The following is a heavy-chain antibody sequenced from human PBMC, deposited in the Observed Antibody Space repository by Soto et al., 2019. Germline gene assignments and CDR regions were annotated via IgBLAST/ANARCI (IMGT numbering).Heavy chain of an antibody. CDR3: ARGYSGYDYANDAFDI. V-gene: IGHV3-48*04. CDR2: ISSSGSTI. CDR1: GFTFTRYS. Sequence: GGSLRLSCAASGFTFTRYSMNWVRQAPGKGLEWVSCISSSGSTIYYADSVKGRFTISRDNAKNSLYLQMNSLRAEDTAVYYCARGYSGYDYANDAFDIWGQGTMVTVSS. J-gene: IGHJ3*02. D-gene: IGHD5-12*01.